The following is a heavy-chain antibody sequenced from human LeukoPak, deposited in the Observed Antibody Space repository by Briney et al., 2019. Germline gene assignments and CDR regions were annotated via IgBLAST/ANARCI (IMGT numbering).Heavy chain of an antibody. Sequence: GGSLRLSCAASGFIFTNYFMSWARQAPGKGLEWVASIKHDGSEKYYVDSVRGRFTISRDNTMNSLYLQMSSLRAEDTAVYYCATDRGWRTSGYYLYYFEYWGQGTLVTYSS. CDR1: GFIFTNYF. D-gene: IGHD3-3*01. CDR3: ATDRGWRTSGYYLYYFEY. V-gene: IGHV3-7*01. J-gene: IGHJ4*02. CDR2: IKHDGSEK.